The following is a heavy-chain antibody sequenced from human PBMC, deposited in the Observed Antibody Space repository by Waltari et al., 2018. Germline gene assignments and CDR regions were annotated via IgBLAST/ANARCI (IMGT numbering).Heavy chain of an antibody. CDR1: GYTFTGYY. CDR2: INPNSGGT. V-gene: IGHV1-2*02. J-gene: IGHJ4*02. Sequence: QVQLVQSGAEVKKPGASVKVSCKASGYTFTGYYMHWVRQAPGQGLEWMGRINPNSGGTNYAQKFQGRVTMTSDTSISTDYMELSRLRSDDTAVYYCARMATTVTRGRIDYWGQGTLVTVSS. D-gene: IGHD4-17*01. CDR3: ARMATTVTRGRIDY.